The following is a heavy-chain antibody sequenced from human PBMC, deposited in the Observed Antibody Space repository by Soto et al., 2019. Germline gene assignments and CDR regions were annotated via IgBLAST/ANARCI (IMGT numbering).Heavy chain of an antibody. CDR1: GFTFSSYA. Sequence: GGSLRLSCAASGFTFSSYAMSWVRQAPGKGLEWVSAISGSGGSTYYADSVRGRFTISRDNSKNTLYLQMKSLRAEDTAVYYCARDPPATRHGMDVWGQGTTVTVSS. J-gene: IGHJ6*02. CDR2: ISGSGGST. CDR3: ARDPPATRHGMDV. V-gene: IGHV3-23*01.